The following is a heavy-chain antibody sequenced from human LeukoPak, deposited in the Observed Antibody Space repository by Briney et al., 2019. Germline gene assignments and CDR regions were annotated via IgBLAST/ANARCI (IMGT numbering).Heavy chain of an antibody. CDR3: ARNSGWLYYDYVWGSYRQYYFDY. D-gene: IGHD3-16*02. J-gene: IGHJ4*02. Sequence: GASVKVSCKASGYIFSSFGISWMRQAPGQGLEWLGWISAYNANTNYAQKLQGRVTMTTDTSTSTAYMELRSLRSDDTAVYYCARNSGWLYYDYVWGSYRQYYFDYWGQGTLVTVSS. CDR1: GYIFSSFG. CDR2: ISAYNANT. V-gene: IGHV1-18*01.